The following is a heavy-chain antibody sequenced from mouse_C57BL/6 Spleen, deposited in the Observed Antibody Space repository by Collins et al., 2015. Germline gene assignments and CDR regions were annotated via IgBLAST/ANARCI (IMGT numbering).Heavy chain of an antibody. J-gene: IGHJ2*01. CDR1: GYTFTSYW. CDR2: IDPSDTYT. D-gene: IGHD1-1*01. Sequence: QVQLQQPGAVLVKPGASVKLSCKASGYTFTSYWMQWVKQRPGQGLEWIGEIDPSDTYTNYNQKFRGKATLTVDTSSSTAYMQLSSLTSEDSAVYYCTTGDFDYWGQGTTLTVSS. V-gene: IGHV1-50*01. CDR3: TTGDFDY.